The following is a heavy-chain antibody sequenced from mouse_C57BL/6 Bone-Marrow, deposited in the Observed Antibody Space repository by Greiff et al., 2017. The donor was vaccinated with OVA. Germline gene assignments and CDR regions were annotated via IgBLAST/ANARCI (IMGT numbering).Heavy chain of an antibody. D-gene: IGHD2-2*01. V-gene: IGHV1-50*01. CDR3: ARLGLRQAYYFDY. J-gene: IGHJ2*01. Sequence: VQLQQPGAELVKPGASVKLSCKASGYTFTSYWMQWVKQRPGQGLEWIGEIDPSDSYTNYNQKFKGKATLTVDTSSSTAYMQLSSLTSEDSAVYYCARLGLRQAYYFDYWGQGTTLTVSS. CDR1: GYTFTSYW. CDR2: IDPSDSYT.